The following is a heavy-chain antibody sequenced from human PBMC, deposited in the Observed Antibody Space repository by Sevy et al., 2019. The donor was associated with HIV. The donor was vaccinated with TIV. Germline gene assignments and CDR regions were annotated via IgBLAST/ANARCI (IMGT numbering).Heavy chain of an antibody. CDR3: ARAYSSWFGTVHY. J-gene: IGHJ4*02. Sequence: GGSLRLSCAASGFIFSTYSMHWVRQAPGKGLEWVAAISYDGNNKYYADSVKGRFTISRDNPKNTLFLQVNSLRPEDTPAYYCARAYSSWFGTVHYWGQGTLVTVSS. V-gene: IGHV3-30-3*01. D-gene: IGHD6-13*01. CDR1: GFIFSTYS. CDR2: ISYDGNNK.